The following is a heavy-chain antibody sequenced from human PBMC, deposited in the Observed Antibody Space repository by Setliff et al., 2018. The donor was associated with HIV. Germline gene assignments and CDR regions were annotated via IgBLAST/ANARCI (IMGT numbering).Heavy chain of an antibody. Sequence: ASVKVSCKASGFTFTDFYFHWVQQAPGKGLEWVGRVDPEDNNPTYAEKFRDRVTISADTSTDTAYLELRSLRSEDTAVYYCETDDYYGSGTHWRGVPWGQGTLVTVSS. V-gene: IGHV1-69-2*01. CDR3: ETDDYYGSGTHWRGVP. CDR1: GFTFTDFY. J-gene: IGHJ5*02. CDR2: VDPEDNNP. D-gene: IGHD3-10*01.